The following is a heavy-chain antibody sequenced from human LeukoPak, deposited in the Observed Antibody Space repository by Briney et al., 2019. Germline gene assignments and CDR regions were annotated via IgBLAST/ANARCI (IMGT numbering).Heavy chain of an antibody. Sequence: GESLKISCKGFGYSYTNYWTGWVRQVPGKGLEWMGIIYPGDSDTRYSPSFQGQVTISADKTISTAYLQWSSLKASDTAMYYCARSGGTYCSIWGQGTMVTVSS. D-gene: IGHD1-26*01. J-gene: IGHJ3*02. CDR2: IYPGDSDT. CDR3: ARSGGTYCSI. V-gene: IGHV5-51*01. CDR1: GYSYTNYW.